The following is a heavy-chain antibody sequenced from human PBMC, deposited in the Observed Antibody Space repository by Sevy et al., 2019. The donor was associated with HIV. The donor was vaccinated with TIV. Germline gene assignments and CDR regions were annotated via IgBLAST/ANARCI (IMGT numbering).Heavy chain of an antibody. CDR1: GFTFSSYA. CDR2: ISYDGSNK. J-gene: IGHJ6*02. D-gene: IGHD2-15*01. CDR3: ARGGKDIVVVVAAQTDYYYYGMDV. Sequence: GGSLRLSCAASGFTFSSYAMHWVRQAPGKGLEWVAVISYDGSNKYYADSVKGRFTISRDNSKNTLYLQMNSLRAEDTAVYYCARGGKDIVVVVAAQTDYYYYGMDVWGQGTTVTVSS. V-gene: IGHV3-30*04.